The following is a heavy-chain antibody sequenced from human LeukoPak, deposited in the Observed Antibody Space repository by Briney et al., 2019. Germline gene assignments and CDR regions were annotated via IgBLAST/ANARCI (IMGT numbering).Heavy chain of an antibody. CDR1: GFTFSSYS. CDR3: VRDFSTVTTAYLHH. CDR2: ISSSSRHI. J-gene: IGHJ1*01. Sequence: PGGSLGLSCAASGFTFSSYSMNWVRQAPGKGLEWVSSISSSSRHIYYADSVKGRFTIFRDDAKNSLFLRMDSLRVEDTAMYYCVRDFSTVTTAYLHHWGQGTLLTVSP. V-gene: IGHV3-21*04. D-gene: IGHD4-17*01.